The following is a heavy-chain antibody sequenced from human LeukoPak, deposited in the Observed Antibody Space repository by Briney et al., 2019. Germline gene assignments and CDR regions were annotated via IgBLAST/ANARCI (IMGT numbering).Heavy chain of an antibody. D-gene: IGHD2-2*01. CDR3: AHIVVVPAAIEVDV. CDR1: GFTFSSYW. J-gene: IGHJ6*04. Sequence: PGGSLRLSCAASGFTFSSYWMHWARQAPGKGLVWVSRINSDGSSTSYADSVKGRFTISRDNAKNTLYLQMNSLRAEDTAVYYCAHIVVVPAAIEVDVWGKGTTVTVSS. CDR2: INSDGSST. V-gene: IGHV3-74*01.